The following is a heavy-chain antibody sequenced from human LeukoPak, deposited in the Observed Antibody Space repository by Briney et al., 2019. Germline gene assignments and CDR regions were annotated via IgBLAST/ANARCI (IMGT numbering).Heavy chain of an antibody. CDR3: ARVRYCSGGRCYLPDY. D-gene: IGHD2-15*01. J-gene: IGHJ4*02. CDR2: ISRSGSTK. Sequence: GGSLRLSCAASGFTFSDYNMRWIRQAPGKGLEWVSSISRSGSTKYYADSVKGRFTISRDNAKNSLFLQMNSLRAEDTAVYYCARVRYCSGGRCYLPDYWGQGTLVTVSS. V-gene: IGHV3-11*01. CDR1: GFTFSDYN.